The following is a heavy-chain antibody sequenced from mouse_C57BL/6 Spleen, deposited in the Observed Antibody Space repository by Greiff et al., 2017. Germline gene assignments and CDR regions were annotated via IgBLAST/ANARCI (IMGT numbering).Heavy chain of an antibody. CDR2: ISDGGSYT. Sequence: EVHLVESGGGLVKPGGSLKLSCAASGFTFSSYAMSWVRQTPEKRLEWVATISDGGSYTYYPDNVKGRFTISRDNAKNNLYLQMSHLKSEDTAMYYCARGLFGDYEGYFDYWGQGTTLTVSS. D-gene: IGHD2-13*01. J-gene: IGHJ2*01. V-gene: IGHV5-4*01. CDR3: ARGLFGDYEGYFDY. CDR1: GFTFSSYA.